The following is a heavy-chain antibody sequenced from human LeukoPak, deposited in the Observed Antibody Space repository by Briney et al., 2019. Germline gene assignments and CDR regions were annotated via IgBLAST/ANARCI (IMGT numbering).Heavy chain of an antibody. CDR1: GITLSSYG. CDR3: AKDFPYDITLGFDY. J-gene: IGHJ4*02. Sequence: GGSLRLSCAASGITLSSYGMHWVRQAPGKGLEWVAFIRYDAINKYYADSVKGRFTISRDNSKNTLYLQMNSLRAEDTAVYYCAKDFPYDITLGFDYWGQGTLVTVSS. D-gene: IGHD3-22*01. CDR2: IRYDAINK. V-gene: IGHV3-30*02.